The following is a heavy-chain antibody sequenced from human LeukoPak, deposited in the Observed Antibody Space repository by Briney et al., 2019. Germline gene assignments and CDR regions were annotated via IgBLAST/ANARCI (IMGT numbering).Heavy chain of an antibody. V-gene: IGHV4-39*07. CDR1: GGSISSSSYY. D-gene: IGHD3-22*01. Sequence: SETLSLTCTVSGGSISSSSYYWGWIRQPPGKGLEWIGSIYYSGSTYYNPSLKSRVTISVDTSKNQFSLKLSSVTAADTAVYYCARGAYYYDSSGYYSLGYWGQGTLVTVSS. CDR2: IYYSGST. CDR3: ARGAYYYDSSGYYSLGY. J-gene: IGHJ4*02.